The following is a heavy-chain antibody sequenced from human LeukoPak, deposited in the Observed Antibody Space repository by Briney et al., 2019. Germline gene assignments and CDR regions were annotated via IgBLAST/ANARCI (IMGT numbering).Heavy chain of an antibody. CDR2: ISGSGGST. J-gene: IGHJ4*02. CDR1: GFTFRSYS. Sequence: PGGSLRLSCAASGFTFRSYSMSWVRQAPGKGLEWVSGISGSGGSTYYADSVKGRFTISRDNSKNTLYLQMNSLRAEDTAVYYCAKGYSGGYHFDYWGQGTLVTISS. D-gene: IGHD1-26*01. CDR3: AKGYSGGYHFDY. V-gene: IGHV3-23*01.